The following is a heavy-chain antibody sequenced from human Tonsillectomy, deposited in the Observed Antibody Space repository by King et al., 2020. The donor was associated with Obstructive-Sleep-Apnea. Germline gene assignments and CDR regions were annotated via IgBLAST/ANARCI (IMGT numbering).Heavy chain of an antibody. D-gene: IGHD1-26*01. V-gene: IGHV3-11*06. J-gene: IGHJ4*02. CDR3: ATVGPSTGLDY. CDR1: GFTFNDYY. Sequence: VQLVESGGGLVKPGESLRLSCAASGFTFNDYYISWIRQAPGKGLEYVSYISPTSAYTIYADSVKGRFTISRDNAKNSLYLQMNSLRVEDTAVYYCATVGPSTGLDYWGQGTLITVSS. CDR2: ISPTSAYT.